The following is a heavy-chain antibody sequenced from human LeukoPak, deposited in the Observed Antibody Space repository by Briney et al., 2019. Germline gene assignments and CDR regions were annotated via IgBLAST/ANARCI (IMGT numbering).Heavy chain of an antibody. J-gene: IGHJ4*02. Sequence: GASVKVPCKASGYTFTSYAFSWVRQAPGQGLEWMGWINPNSGGTNYAQKFQGWVTMLSRLRSDDTAVYYCARGFSSPYDSSGYYYGIDYWGQGTLVTVSS. CDR3: ARGFSSPYDSSGYYYGIDY. CDR1: GYTFTSYA. V-gene: IGHV1-2*04. D-gene: IGHD3-22*01. CDR2: INPNSGGT.